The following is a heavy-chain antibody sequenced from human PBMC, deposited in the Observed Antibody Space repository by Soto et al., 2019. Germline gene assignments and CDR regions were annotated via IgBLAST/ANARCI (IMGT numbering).Heavy chain of an antibody. V-gene: IGHV1-69*02. CDR3: ARSIAADPTGGMDV. CDR1: EGTFSSYT. D-gene: IGHD6-13*01. CDR2: IIPILGIA. J-gene: IGHJ6*02. Sequence: SVKVSCKASEGTFSSYTISWVRQAPGQVLEWMGRIIPILGIANYAQKFQGRVTITADKSTSTAYMELSSLRAVDTAVYYCARSIAADPTGGMDVWGQGTTGTVSS.